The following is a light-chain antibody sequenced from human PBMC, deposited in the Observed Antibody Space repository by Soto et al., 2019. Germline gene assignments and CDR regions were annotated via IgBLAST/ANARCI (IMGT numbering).Light chain of an antibody. V-gene: IGKV3-20*01. CDR1: QSLSSGY. CDR3: QQYGSSLWT. Sequence: DIVLTQSPGTLSLSPGERVTLSCRASQSLSSGYLAWYQQKFGQAPRLLIYDASSRATGIPDRFSGSGSGTDCTLTISRLEPEDVAVYYCQQYGSSLWTLSQGTKVDIK. J-gene: IGKJ1*01. CDR2: DAS.